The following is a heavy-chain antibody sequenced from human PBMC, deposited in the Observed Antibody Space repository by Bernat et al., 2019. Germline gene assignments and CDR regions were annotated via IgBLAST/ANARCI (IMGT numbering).Heavy chain of an antibody. V-gene: IGHV4-4*02. CDR2: IYHSGST. CDR3: ARAGITGTTFTGDAFDI. Sequence: QVQLQQWGAGLLKPSETLSLTCAVSGGSISSSNWWSWVRQPPGKGLEWIGEIYHSGSTNYNPSLKSRVTISVDKSKNQFSLKLSSVTAADTAVYYCARAGITGTTFTGDAFDIWGQGTMVTVSS. CDR1: GGSISSSNW. D-gene: IGHD1-7*01. J-gene: IGHJ3*02.